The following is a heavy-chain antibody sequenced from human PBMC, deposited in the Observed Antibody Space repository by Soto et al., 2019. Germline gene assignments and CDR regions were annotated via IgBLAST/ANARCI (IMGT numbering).Heavy chain of an antibody. CDR3: ARDWVLRFLGTYGMDV. V-gene: IGHV3-21*01. J-gene: IGHJ6*02. Sequence: EVQLVESGGGLVKPGGSLRLSCAASGFTFSSYSMNWVHQAPGKGLEWVSSISSSSSYIYYADSVKGRFTISRDNAKNSLYLQMNSLRAEETAVYYCARDWVLRFLGTYGMDVWGQGTTVTASS. CDR1: GFTFSSYS. D-gene: IGHD3-3*01. CDR2: ISSSSSYI.